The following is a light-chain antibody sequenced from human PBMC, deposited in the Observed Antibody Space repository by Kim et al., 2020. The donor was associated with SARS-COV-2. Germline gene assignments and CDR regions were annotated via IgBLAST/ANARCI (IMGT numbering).Light chain of an antibody. CDR3: QQYHSAPLT. Sequence: ASTGDRITITCRLSQGVSNYLAWYQQKPGKAPELLIYAASTLQSGVPSRFSGSGSGTDFSLTITYVQSEDFATYYCQQYHSAPLTFGEGTKVDIK. CDR1: QGVSNY. V-gene: IGKV1D-8*01. CDR2: AAS. J-gene: IGKJ4*02.